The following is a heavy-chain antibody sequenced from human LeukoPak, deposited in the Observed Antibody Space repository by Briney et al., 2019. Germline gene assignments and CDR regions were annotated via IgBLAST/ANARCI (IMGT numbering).Heavy chain of an antibody. CDR1: GFTFSGFG. CDR3: ARDGKMTFGGVIVSLGMDV. D-gene: IGHD3-16*02. V-gene: IGHV3-33*01. Sequence: PRRSLRLSCAASGFTFSGFGMHWVRQAPGQGLEWVAAIWYDGSNEHYADSVKGRFTISRDNSKNTLYLQVKSLRADDTAVYYCARDGKMTFGGVIVSLGMDVWGQGTTVTVSS. CDR2: IWYDGSNE. J-gene: IGHJ6*02.